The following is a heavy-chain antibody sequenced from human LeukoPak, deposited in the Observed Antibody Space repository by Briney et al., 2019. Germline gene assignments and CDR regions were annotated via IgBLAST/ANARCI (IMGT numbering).Heavy chain of an antibody. J-gene: IGHJ3*02. V-gene: IGHV1-69*04. Sequence: GASVKVSCKASGGTFSSYAISWVRQAPGHGLEWMGRINVILDTANYAQKFQGRVTIIADISTSTSYMELSSLRSEDTAVYYCARDQGIGDASDIWGQGTMVTVSS. CDR2: INVILDTA. CDR3: ARDQGIGDASDI. CDR1: GGTFSSYA.